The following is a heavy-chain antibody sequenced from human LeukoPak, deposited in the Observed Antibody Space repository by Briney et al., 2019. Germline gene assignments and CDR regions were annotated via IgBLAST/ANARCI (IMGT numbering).Heavy chain of an antibody. J-gene: IGHJ4*02. CDR2: IIPILGIA. CDR3: ARAPIFEYSSSSGYFDY. CDR1: GGTFSSYA. Sequence: SVKVSFKASGGTFSSYAISWVRQAPGQGLEWMGRIIPILGIANYAQKFQGRVTITADKSTSTAYMELSSLRSEDTAVYYCARAPIFEYSSSSGYFDYWGQGTLVTVSS. V-gene: IGHV1-69*04. D-gene: IGHD6-6*01.